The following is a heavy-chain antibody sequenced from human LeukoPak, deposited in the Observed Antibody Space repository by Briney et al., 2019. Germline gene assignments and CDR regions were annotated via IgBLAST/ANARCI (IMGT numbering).Heavy chain of an antibody. D-gene: IGHD3-22*01. V-gene: IGHV1-2*02. CDR2: INPNTGGT. CDR1: GYNFTGYY. Sequence: ASVKVSCKASGYNFTGYYLHWVRQAPGQGLEWMGWINPNTGGTNYAQKFQGRVTMTRDTSISTAYMELSRLRSDDTAVYYRATSVMIVADAFDIWGQGTMVTVSS. CDR3: ATSVMIVADAFDI. J-gene: IGHJ3*02.